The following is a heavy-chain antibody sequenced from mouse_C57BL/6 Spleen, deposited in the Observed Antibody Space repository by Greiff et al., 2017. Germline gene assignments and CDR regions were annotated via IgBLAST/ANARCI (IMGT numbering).Heavy chain of an antibody. V-gene: IGHV1-39*01. J-gene: IGHJ2*01. CDR3: ARGGLYDYDEGGGY. Sequence: VQLKQSGPELVKPGASVKISCKASGYSFTDYNMNWVKQSNGKSLEWIGVINPNYGTTSYNQKFKGKATLTVDQSSSTAYMQLNSLTSEDSAVYYCARGGLYDYDEGGGYWGQGTTLTVSS. CDR2: INPNYGTT. CDR1: GYSFTDYN. D-gene: IGHD2-4*01.